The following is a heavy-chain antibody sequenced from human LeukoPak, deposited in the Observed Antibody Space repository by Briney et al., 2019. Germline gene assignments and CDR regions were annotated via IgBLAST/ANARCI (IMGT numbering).Heavy chain of an antibody. CDR3: ARGGEYSYASSDY. CDR2: IYPGDSDT. V-gene: IGHV5-51*01. J-gene: IGHJ4*02. CDR1: GCSFSSYW. D-gene: IGHD5-18*01. Sequence: GESLKISCKGSGCSFSSYWIGWVRQMPGKGLEWMGIIYPGDSDTRYSPSFQGQVTISADKSISTAYLQWSSLKASDTAMYYCARGGEYSYASSDYWGQGTLVTVSS.